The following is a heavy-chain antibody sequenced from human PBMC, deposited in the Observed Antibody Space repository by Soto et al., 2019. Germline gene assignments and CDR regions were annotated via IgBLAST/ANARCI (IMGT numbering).Heavy chain of an antibody. V-gene: IGHV3-53*01. CDR1: GLNVTRNY. CDR3: ARLFGRYGWFDP. Sequence: EVQLVESGGGLIQRGGSLRLSCAASGLNVTRNYMSWVRQAPGKGLEWVSVMSSGVYTYYADSVKGQFTISRDNSKNTLFLQINSLITEDTAVYYCARLFGRYGWFDPWGQGTLVTVSS. D-gene: IGHD2-21*01. J-gene: IGHJ5*02. CDR2: MSSGVYT.